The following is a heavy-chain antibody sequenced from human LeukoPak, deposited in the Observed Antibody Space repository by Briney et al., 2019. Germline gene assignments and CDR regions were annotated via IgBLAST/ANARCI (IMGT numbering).Heavy chain of an antibody. D-gene: IGHD2/OR15-2a*01. V-gene: IGHV3-21*06. Sequence: KPGGSLRLSSAASGFTFSAYTMNWVRQAPGKGPEWVSSISASSSKIYCAESLRGRFTISRDNAENSLYLQMNSLRAEDTAIYYCARDHLIIKGDYWGQGTLVIVSS. CDR1: GFTFSAYT. CDR3: ARDHLIIKGDY. CDR2: ISASSSKI. J-gene: IGHJ4*02.